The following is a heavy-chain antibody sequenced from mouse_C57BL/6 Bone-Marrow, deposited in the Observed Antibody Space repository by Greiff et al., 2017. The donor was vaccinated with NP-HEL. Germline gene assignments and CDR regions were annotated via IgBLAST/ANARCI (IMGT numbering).Heavy chain of an antibody. J-gene: IGHJ3*01. CDR3: ARGYWDEGFAY. V-gene: IGHV1-66*01. Sequence: QVQLKQSGPELVKPGASVKISCKASGYSFTSYYIHWVKQRPGQGLEWIGWIYPGSGNTKYNEKFKGKATLTADTSSSTAYMQLSSLTSEDSAVYYCARGYWDEGFAYWGQGTLVTVSA. CDR2: IYPGSGNT. D-gene: IGHD4-1*01. CDR1: GYSFTSYY.